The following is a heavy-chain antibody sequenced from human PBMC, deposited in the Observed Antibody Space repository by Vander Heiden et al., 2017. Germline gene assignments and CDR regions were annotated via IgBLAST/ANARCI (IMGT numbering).Heavy chain of an antibody. CDR1: GFTVSSNY. D-gene: IGHD1-26*01. CDR2: IYSGGST. Sequence: EVQLVESGGGLIQHGGSLRLSCAASGFTVSSNYMSWVRQAPGKGLEWVSVIYSGGSTYYADSVKGRFTISRDNSKNTRYLKMNSMRAEDTAGYYGARGGRWVWWFDYWGQGTLVTVSS. J-gene: IGHJ4*02. CDR3: ARGGRWVWWFDY. V-gene: IGHV3-53*01.